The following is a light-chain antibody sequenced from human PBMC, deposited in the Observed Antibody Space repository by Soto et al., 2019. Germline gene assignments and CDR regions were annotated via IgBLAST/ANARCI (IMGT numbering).Light chain of an antibody. CDR1: SSDVGGYTY. CDR3: TSYTSSRTPYV. J-gene: IGLJ1*01. V-gene: IGLV2-14*01. Sequence: QSVLTQPASVSGSPGQTITISCAGTSSDVGGYTYVSWYQQHPGKAPKLMIYDVSNRPSGVSNRFSGSKSGNTASLTISGLQAEDEAAYYCTSYTSSRTPYVFGGGTKVTVL. CDR2: DVS.